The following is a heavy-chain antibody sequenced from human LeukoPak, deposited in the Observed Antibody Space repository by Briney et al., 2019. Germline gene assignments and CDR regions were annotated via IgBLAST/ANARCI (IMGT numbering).Heavy chain of an antibody. CDR3: ARDLWEAAAATPFFDY. CDR1: GYTFTSYY. Sequence: RASVKVSCKASGYTFTSYYMHWVRQAPGQGLEWMGIINPSGGSTSYAQKFQGRVTMTRDMSTSTVYMELSSLRSEDTAVYYCARDLWEAAAATPFFDYWGQGTLVTVSS. J-gene: IGHJ4*02. V-gene: IGHV1-46*01. D-gene: IGHD6-13*01. CDR2: INPSGGST.